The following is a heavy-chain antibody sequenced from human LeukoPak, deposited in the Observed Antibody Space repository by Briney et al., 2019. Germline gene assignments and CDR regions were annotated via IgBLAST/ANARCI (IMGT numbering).Heavy chain of an antibody. V-gene: IGHV3-23*01. CDR2: ISGSGGST. CDR1: GFTFSSYA. D-gene: IGHD3-10*01. CDR3: ARFTMLRRRAPSDAFDI. Sequence: GGSLRLSCAASGFTFSSYAMSWVRQAPGKGLEWVSAISGSGGSTYYADSVKGRFTISRDNSKNTLYLQMNSLRAEDTAIYYCARFTMLRRRAPSDAFDIWGQGTMVTVSS. J-gene: IGHJ3*02.